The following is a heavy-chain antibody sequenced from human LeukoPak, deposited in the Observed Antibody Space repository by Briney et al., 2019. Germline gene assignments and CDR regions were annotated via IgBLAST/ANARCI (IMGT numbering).Heavy chain of an antibody. Sequence: GASVKVSCKASGYTFTGYYIHWVRQAPGQGLEWMGWINPHSGGTNYAQKFQGRVTMTRDTSISTAYMELSRLRSDDTAVYYCARQTEDIVVVVATPTDYYMDVWGKGTTVTVSS. J-gene: IGHJ6*03. CDR3: ARQTEDIVVVVATPTDYYMDV. CDR1: GYTFTGYY. D-gene: IGHD2-15*01. V-gene: IGHV1-2*02. CDR2: INPHSGGT.